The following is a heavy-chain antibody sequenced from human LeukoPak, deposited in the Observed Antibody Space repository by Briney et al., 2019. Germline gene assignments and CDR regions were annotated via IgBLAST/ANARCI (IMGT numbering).Heavy chain of an antibody. D-gene: IGHD6-13*01. CDR2: ITEDGTTT. J-gene: IGHJ4*02. CDR1: GFTFSNYW. CDR3: ARDLGSSWYSDY. Sequence: PGGSLRLSCAASGFTFSNYWMHWVRQAPGRGLMWVSHITEDGTTTNYADSVKGRFTISRDNAKNSLYLQMNGLRAEDTAVYYCARDLGSSWYSDYWGQGTLVTVSS. V-gene: IGHV3-74*01.